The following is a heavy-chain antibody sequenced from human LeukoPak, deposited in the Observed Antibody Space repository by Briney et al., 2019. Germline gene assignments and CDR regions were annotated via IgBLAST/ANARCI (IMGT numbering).Heavy chain of an antibody. CDR3: AKDRGGSGWYYDY. D-gene: IGHD6-19*01. Sequence: LPGGSLRLSCAASGFTFSSYAMSWVRQAPGKGLEWVSAISGSGGSTYYADSVKGRFTISRDNSKNTLYLQMNSLRAEDTAVYYCAKDRGGSGWYYDYWGQGTLVTVSS. CDR1: GFTFSSYA. J-gene: IGHJ4*02. V-gene: IGHV3-23*01. CDR2: ISGSGGST.